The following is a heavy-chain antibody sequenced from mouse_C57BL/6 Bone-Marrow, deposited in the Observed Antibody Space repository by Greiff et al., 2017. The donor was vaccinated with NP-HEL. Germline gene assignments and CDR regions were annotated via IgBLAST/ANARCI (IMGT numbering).Heavy chain of an antibody. CDR2: ISDGGSYT. Sequence: EVQLVESGGGLVKPGGSLKLSCAASGFTFRSYALSWVRQTPEQRLEWVATISDGGSYTYYPDNVKGRFTISRDNAKNNLYLQMSHLKSEDTAMYYCARGGYYLFAYWGQGNLDTVSA. V-gene: IGHV5-4*01. CDR3: ARGGYYLFAY. D-gene: IGHD2-3*01. CDR1: GFTFRSYA. J-gene: IGHJ3*01.